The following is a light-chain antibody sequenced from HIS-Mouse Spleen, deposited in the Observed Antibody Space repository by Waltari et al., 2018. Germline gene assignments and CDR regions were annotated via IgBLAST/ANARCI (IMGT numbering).Light chain of an antibody. V-gene: IGLV2-23*01. J-gene: IGLJ3*02. CDR3: CSYAGSSTWV. CDR1: SRYVGSYNL. CDR2: EGS. Sequence: QSALTQPASVSGSPGQSITISCTGTSRYVGSYNLVSGYQQHPGKAPKLMIYEGSKRPSGVSNRFSGSKSGNTASLTISGLQAEDEADYYCCSYAGSSTWVFGGGTKLTVL.